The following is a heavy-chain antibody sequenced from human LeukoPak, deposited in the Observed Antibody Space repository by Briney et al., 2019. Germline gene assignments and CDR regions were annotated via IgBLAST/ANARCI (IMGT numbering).Heavy chain of an antibody. V-gene: IGHV4-31*03. D-gene: IGHD3-22*01. CDR2: IYYSGST. CDR1: GGSISSGGYY. J-gene: IGHJ6*03. CDR3: ARGGDSSGYYGYYYYYMDV. Sequence: PSETLSLTCTVSGGSISSGGYYWSWIRQHPGKGLEWIGYIYYSGSTYYNPSLKSRVTISVDTSKNQFSLKLSSVTAADTAVYYCARGGDSSGYYGYYYYYMDVWGKGTTVTVSS.